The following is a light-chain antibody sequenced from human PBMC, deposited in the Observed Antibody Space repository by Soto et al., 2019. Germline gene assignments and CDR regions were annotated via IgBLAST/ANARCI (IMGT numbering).Light chain of an antibody. CDR1: QSISSY. J-gene: IGKJ1*01. CDR2: AAS. CDR3: QQSYSTPQT. V-gene: IGKV1-39*01. Sequence: EIQVTQSPSNLSASVGDRVTITCRASQSISSYLNWYQQKPGKAPKLLIYAASSLQSGVPSRFSGSGSGTDFTLTISSLQPEDFATYYCQQSYSTPQTFGQGTKVDI.